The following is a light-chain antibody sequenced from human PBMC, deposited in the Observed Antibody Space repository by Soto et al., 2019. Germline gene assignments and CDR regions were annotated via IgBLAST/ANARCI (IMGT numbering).Light chain of an antibody. J-gene: IGKJ3*01. V-gene: IGKV3-11*01. CDR3: QQRSNWPFT. CDR1: QSVSSY. CDR2: DAS. Sequence: EIVLTQSPATLSLSPGERATLSCRASQSVSSYLAGYQQKPGQAPRLLIYDASNRATGIPARFSGSGSGTDFTLTISSLEPEDFAVYYCQQRSNWPFTCGPGTKVDIK.